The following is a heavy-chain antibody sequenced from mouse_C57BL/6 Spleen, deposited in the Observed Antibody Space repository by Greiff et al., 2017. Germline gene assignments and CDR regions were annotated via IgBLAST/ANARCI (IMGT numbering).Heavy chain of an antibody. V-gene: IGHV6-6*01. CDR1: GFTFSDAW. CDR3: TNYGGFAY. CDR2: IRNKANNHAT. Sequence: EVMLVESGGGLVQPGGSLKLSCAASGFTFSDAWMDWVRPSPEKGLEWVAEIRNKANNHATYYAESVKGRFTNSSDDSKRRVYLQMNSLRAEDTGIYYITNYGGFAYWGQGTLVTVSA. D-gene: IGHD1-1*01. J-gene: IGHJ3*01.